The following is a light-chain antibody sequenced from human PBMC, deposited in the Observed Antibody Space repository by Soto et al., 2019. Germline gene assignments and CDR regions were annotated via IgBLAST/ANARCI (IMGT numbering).Light chain of an antibody. CDR1: QTVRNNY. J-gene: IGKJ4*01. V-gene: IGKV3-20*01. CDR3: QQFSSYPLT. Sequence: EFVLTQSPGTLSLSPGERATLSCRASQTVRNNYLAWYQQKTGQAPRLLIYDASSRATGIPDRFSGGGSGTDFTLTISRLEPEDFAVYYCQQFSSYPLTFGGGTKGEIK. CDR2: DAS.